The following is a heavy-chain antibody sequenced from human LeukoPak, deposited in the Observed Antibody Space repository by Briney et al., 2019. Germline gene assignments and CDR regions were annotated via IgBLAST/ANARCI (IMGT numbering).Heavy chain of an antibody. Sequence: PGGSLRLSGAASGFTFSSYSMNWVRQAPGKGLEWVSSISSSSSYIYYADSVKGRFTISRDNAKNSLYLQMNSLRAEDTAVYYCVSTPPYDFWSGYYLGWFDPWGQGTLVTVSS. CDR1: GFTFSSYS. J-gene: IGHJ5*02. D-gene: IGHD3-3*01. V-gene: IGHV3-21*01. CDR2: ISSSSSYI. CDR3: VSTPPYDFWSGYYLGWFDP.